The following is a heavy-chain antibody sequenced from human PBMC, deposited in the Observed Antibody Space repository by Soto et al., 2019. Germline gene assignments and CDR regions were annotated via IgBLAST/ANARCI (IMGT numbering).Heavy chain of an antibody. Sequence: PGGSLRLSCAASGFTFSSYGMHWVRQAPGKGLEWVAVISYDGSNKYYADSVKGRFTISRDNSKNTLYLQMNSLRAEDTAVYYCAKNYYDSSGYYGGMDVWGQGTTVTVSS. V-gene: IGHV3-30*18. CDR3: AKNYYDSSGYYGGMDV. CDR2: ISYDGSNK. CDR1: GFTFSSYG. D-gene: IGHD3-22*01. J-gene: IGHJ6*02.